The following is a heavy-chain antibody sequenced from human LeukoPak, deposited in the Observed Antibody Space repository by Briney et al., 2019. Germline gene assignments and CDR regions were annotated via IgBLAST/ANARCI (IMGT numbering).Heavy chain of an antibody. CDR1: XXXXXXXXYY. CDR2: IYYSGST. Sequence: TXXLTCTVSXXXXXXXXYYXSXIRQXXXXXXEWIGYIYYSGSTYYNPSLKSRVTISVDTSKNQFSLKLSSVTAADTAVYYCARHSYYYGMDVWGQGTTVTVSS. CDR3: ARHSYYYGMDV. J-gene: IGHJ6*02. V-gene: IGHV4-30-4*01.